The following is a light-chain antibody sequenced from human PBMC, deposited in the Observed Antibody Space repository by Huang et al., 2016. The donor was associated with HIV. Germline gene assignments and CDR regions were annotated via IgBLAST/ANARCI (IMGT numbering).Light chain of an antibody. CDR2: LGS. Sequence: DIVMTQSPLSLPVTPGEPASISCRSSQSLLHGTGYNYLDWYVQKPGQPPQLLIYLGSNRASGVAGRFSASGSGTDFTLKISRVEAEDVGVYYCMQALQTPTFGQGTRLEIK. CDR3: MQALQTPT. CDR1: QSLLHGTGYNY. J-gene: IGKJ2*01. V-gene: IGKV2-28*01.